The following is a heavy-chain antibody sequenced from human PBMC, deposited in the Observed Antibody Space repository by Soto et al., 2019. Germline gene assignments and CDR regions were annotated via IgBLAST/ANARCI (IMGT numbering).Heavy chain of an antibody. Sequence: SVKVSCKASGGTFSSYTISWVRQAPGQGLEWMGRIIPILGIANYAQKFQGRVTITADKSTSTAYMELSSLRAEDTAVYYCARASRNYYDSSGYLYYFDYWGQGTLVTVSS. CDR3: ARASRNYYDSSGYLYYFDY. V-gene: IGHV1-69*02. CDR2: IIPILGIA. D-gene: IGHD3-22*01. CDR1: GGTFSSYT. J-gene: IGHJ4*02.